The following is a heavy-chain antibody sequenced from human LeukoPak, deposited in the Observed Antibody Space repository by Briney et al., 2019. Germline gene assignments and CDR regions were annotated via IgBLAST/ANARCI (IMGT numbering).Heavy chain of an antibody. CDR1: GGSISSSSSIC. CDR2: IYHSGAT. Sequence: SETLSLTCAVSGGSISSSSSICWTWVRQPPGKGLEWIGEIYHSGATNYNPSLKSRVTMLLDESKNQFSLKLNSVTAADTAVYYCARNGGNSDYDYWGQGTLVTVS. CDR3: ARNGGNSDYDY. J-gene: IGHJ4*02. D-gene: IGHD4-23*01. V-gene: IGHV4-4*02.